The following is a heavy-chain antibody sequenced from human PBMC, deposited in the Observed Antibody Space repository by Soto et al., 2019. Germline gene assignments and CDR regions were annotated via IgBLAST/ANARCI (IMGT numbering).Heavy chain of an antibody. D-gene: IGHD6-19*01. CDR1: GGSISSSSHY. CDR3: ARTNGWYSVNWFDP. V-gene: IGHV4-39*07. J-gene: IGHJ5*02. CDR2: IYYSGST. Sequence: SETLSLTCTVSGGSISSSSHYWGWIRQPPGKGLEWIGTIYYSGSTNYNPSLKSRVTISVDTSKNQFSLKLSSVTAADTAVYYCARTNGWYSVNWFDPWGQGTLVTVS.